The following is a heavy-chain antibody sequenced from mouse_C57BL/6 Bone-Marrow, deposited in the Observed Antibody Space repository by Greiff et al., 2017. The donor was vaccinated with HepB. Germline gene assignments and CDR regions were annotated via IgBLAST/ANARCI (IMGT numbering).Heavy chain of an antibody. D-gene: IGHD1-1*01. CDR3: VGHYYGSSYGWYFDV. CDR1: GFSFNTYA. Sequence: EVQLKESGGGLVQPKGSLKLSCAASGFSFNTYAMNWVRQAPGKGLEWVARIRSKSNNYATYYADSVKDRFTISRDDSESMLYLQMNNLKTEDTAMYYCVGHYYGSSYGWYFDVWGTGTTVTVSS. J-gene: IGHJ1*03. CDR2: IRSKSNNYAT. V-gene: IGHV10-1*01.